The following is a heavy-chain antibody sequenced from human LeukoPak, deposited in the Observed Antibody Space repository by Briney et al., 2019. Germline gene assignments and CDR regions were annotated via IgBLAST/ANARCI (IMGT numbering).Heavy chain of an antibody. CDR1: GFTFSSYG. V-gene: IGHV3-33*01. CDR2: IWYDGSNK. Sequence: GGSLRLSCAASGFTFSSYGMHWVRQAPGKGLEWVAVIWYDGSNKYYADSVKGRFTISRDNSKNTLYLQMNSLRAEDTAVYYCARRLAQYDCFDPWGQGILVTVSS. D-gene: IGHD3-9*01. CDR3: ARRLAQYDCFDP. J-gene: IGHJ5*02.